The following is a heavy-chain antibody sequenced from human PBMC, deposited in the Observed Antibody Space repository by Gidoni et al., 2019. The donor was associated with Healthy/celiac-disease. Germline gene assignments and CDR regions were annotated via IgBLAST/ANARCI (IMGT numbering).Heavy chain of an antibody. V-gene: IGHV5-10-1*01. Sequence: GHVTISADKSISTAYLQWSSLKASDTAMYYCASHYGGNGGKFDCWGQGTLVTVSS. J-gene: IGHJ4*02. CDR3: ASHYGGNGGKFDC. D-gene: IGHD4-17*01.